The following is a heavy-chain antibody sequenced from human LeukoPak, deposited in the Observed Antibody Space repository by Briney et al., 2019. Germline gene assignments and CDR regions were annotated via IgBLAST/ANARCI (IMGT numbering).Heavy chain of an antibody. CDR2: IFHSGST. D-gene: IGHD3-10*01. CDR3: ARDGSGTSWFDP. V-gene: IGHV4-31*03. J-gene: IGHJ5*02. CDR1: GGSISSGGYY. Sequence: SETLSLTCTVSGGSISSGGYYWSWFRQHPGSGLEWIGYIFHSGSTYYNPSLGSRVVISVDTSKNQFSLRLSSVTAADTAVYFCARDGSGTSWFDPWGQGTQVTVSS.